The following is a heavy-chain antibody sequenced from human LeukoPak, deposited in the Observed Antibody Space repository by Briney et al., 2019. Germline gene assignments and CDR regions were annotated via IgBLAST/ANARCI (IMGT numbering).Heavy chain of an antibody. CDR1: GFTFDDYA. Sequence: GRSLRLSCAASGFTFDDYAMHWVRQAPGKGLEWVSGISWNSGSIGYADSAKGRFTISRDNAKNSLYLQMNSLRAEDTALYYCAKGSRSSRGSFDYWGQGTLVTVSS. J-gene: IGHJ4*02. V-gene: IGHV3-9*01. CDR2: ISWNSGSI. CDR3: AKGSRSSRGSFDY. D-gene: IGHD6-13*01.